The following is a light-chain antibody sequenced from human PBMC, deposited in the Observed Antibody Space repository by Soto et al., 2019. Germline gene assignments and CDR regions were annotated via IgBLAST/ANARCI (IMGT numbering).Light chain of an antibody. CDR3: QQYDIWPIT. CDR1: QSVSSN. CDR2: SAS. Sequence: EIVMTQSPATLSVSPGERSTLSCRASQSVSSNLAWHQQKPAQAPRLLIYSASTRATGIPARFSGSGSGTEFTLTISSLLSEDIAVYYCQQYDIWPITFGQGTRLEIK. V-gene: IGKV3-15*01. J-gene: IGKJ5*01.